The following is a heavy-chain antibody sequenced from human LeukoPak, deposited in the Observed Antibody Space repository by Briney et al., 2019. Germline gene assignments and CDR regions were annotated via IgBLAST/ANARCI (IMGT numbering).Heavy chain of an antibody. Sequence: PSESLSLTCTVSGGSISSSSYYWGWIRQPPGKGLEWVGSIFYTGSTYYNPSLKSRVTISVDTSKTQFSLKLSTVTAADTAVYYCARDSNFDWLFWFDPWGQGTLVTVSS. D-gene: IGHD3-9*01. V-gene: IGHV4-39*07. CDR1: GGSISSSSYY. CDR3: ARDSNFDWLFWFDP. J-gene: IGHJ5*02. CDR2: IFYTGST.